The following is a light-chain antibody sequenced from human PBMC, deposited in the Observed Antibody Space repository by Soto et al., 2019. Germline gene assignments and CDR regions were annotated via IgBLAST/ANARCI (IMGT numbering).Light chain of an antibody. CDR3: FLSYSGARSRV. V-gene: IGLV7-46*01. CDR2: DTS. CDR1: TGAVTSGHY. Sequence: QAVVTQEPSLTVSPGGTVTLTFGSSTGAVTSGHYPYWFQQKPGQAPRTLIYDTSNKHSWTPARFSGSLLGGKAALTLSGAQTEDEAEYYCFLSYSGARSRVFGGGTKLTVL. J-gene: IGLJ2*01.